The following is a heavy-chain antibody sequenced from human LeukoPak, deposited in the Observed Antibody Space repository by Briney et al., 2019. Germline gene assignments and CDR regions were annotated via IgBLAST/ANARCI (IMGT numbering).Heavy chain of an antibody. CDR3: ARVAPGYYGMDV. J-gene: IGHJ6*02. D-gene: IGHD2-15*01. CDR1: GYTFTGYY. Sequence: ASVKVSCKASGYTFTGYYMHWVRQAPGQGLEWMGWINPNSGGTNYAQKFQGRVTMARDTSISTAYMELSRLRSDVTAVYYCARVAPGYYGMDVWGQGTTVTVSS. CDR2: INPNSGGT. V-gene: IGHV1-2*02.